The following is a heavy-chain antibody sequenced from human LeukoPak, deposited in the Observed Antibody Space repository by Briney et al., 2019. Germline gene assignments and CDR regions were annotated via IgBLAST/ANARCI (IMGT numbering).Heavy chain of an antibody. CDR2: ISSNSSYI. CDR3: ARGELPDY. V-gene: IGHV3-21*01. Sequence: GGSLRLSCAASGFTFSSYSMNWVRQAPGKGLEWVSSISSNSSYIYYADSVKGRFTISRDNAKNSLYLQMNSLRAEDTAVYYCARGELPDYWGQGTLVTVSS. J-gene: IGHJ4*02. CDR1: GFTFSSYS. D-gene: IGHD1-26*01.